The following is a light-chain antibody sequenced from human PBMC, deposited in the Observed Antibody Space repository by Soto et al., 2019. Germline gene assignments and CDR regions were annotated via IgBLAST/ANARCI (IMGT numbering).Light chain of an antibody. V-gene: IGKV3-20*01. CDR3: QQHGSSPPLT. Sequence: ELVLPQSLATLSLSPGASATLSGRASHSVGSLLAWYQQKPGQAPRLLIYDASNRATGIPARFSGSGSGTDFTLTISRLEPEDFAVYYCQQHGSSPPLTVGGGTKVDIK. CDR1: HSVGSL. CDR2: DAS. J-gene: IGKJ4*01.